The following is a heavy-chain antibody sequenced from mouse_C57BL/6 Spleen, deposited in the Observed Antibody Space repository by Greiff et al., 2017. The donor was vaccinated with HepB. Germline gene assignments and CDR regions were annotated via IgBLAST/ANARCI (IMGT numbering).Heavy chain of an antibody. Sequence: QVQLQQPGAELVRPGTSVKLSCKASGYTFTSYWMHWVKQRPGQGLEWIGVIDPSDSYTNYNQKFKGKATLTVDTSSSTAYMQLSSLTSEDSAVYYCTRAPSFITTVVATPYYFDYWGQGTTLTVSS. V-gene: IGHV1-59*01. CDR3: TRAPSFITTVVATPYYFDY. CDR1: GYTFTSYW. J-gene: IGHJ2*01. D-gene: IGHD1-1*01. CDR2: IDPSDSYT.